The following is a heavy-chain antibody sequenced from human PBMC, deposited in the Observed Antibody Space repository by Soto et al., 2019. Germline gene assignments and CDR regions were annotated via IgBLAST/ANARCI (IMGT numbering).Heavy chain of an antibody. CDR2: IYYSGIT. Sequence: WTWIRQQPWKGLEGIGYIYYSGITYYNPSLKSRVTISVDTSKNQFSLKLSSVTAADTAVYYCARDPRIAAAGGDYYYGMDVWGQGPTVTVSS. D-gene: IGHD6-13*01. CDR3: ARDPRIAAAGGDYYYGMDV. V-gene: IGHV4-31*02. J-gene: IGHJ6*02.